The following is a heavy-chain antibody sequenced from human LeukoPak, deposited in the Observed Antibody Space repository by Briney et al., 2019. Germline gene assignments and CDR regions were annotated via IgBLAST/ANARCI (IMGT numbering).Heavy chain of an antibody. CDR3: ARVMSASVWRSYGSYYYYYYMDI. CDR1: GFTFSSYW. J-gene: IGHJ6*03. CDR2: IKQDGSEK. V-gene: IGHV3-7*01. Sequence: GGSLRLSCAASGFTFSSYWMSWVRQAPGKGLEWVANIKQDGSEKYSVDSVKGRFTISRDNAKNSLCMQMNSLRAEDTAVYYCARVMSASVWRSYGSYYYYYYMDIWGKGTTVTVS. D-gene: IGHD3-16*01.